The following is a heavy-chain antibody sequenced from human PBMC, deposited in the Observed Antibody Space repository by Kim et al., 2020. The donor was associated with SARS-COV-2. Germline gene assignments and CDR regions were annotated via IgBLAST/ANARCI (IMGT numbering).Heavy chain of an antibody. Sequence: NPSLRSRVTISVDTSKNQFSLQLSSVTAADTAVYDCAAFNQQLVRRSFDDWGQGSLVIVSS. V-gene: IGHV4-39*01. J-gene: IGHJ4*02. D-gene: IGHD1-1*01. CDR3: AAFNQQLVRRSFDD.